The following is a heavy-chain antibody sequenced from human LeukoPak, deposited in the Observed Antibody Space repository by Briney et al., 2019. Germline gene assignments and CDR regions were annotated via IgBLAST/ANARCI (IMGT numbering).Heavy chain of an antibody. Sequence: SETLSLTCTVSGGSISSGSYYWSWIRQPAGKGLEWIGRIYTSGSTNYNPSLKSRVTISVDTSKNQFSLKLSSVTAADTAVYYCAALPYYYDSSGYPRAFDYWGQGTLVTVSS. CDR1: GGSISSGSYY. CDR3: AALPYYYDSSGYPRAFDY. D-gene: IGHD3-22*01. CDR2: IYTSGST. V-gene: IGHV4-61*02. J-gene: IGHJ4*02.